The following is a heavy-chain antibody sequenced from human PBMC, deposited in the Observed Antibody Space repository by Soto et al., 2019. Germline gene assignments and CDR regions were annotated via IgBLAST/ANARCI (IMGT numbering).Heavy chain of an antibody. D-gene: IGHD3-22*01. J-gene: IGHJ4*02. CDR1: GGSFSGYY. Sequence: PSETLSLTCAVYGGSFSGYYWSWIRQPPGKGLEWIGEINHSGSTNYNPSLKSRVTISVDTSKNQFSLKLSSVTAADTAVYYCARVAKGTMISDYWGQGTLVTVSS. CDR2: INHSGST. CDR3: ARVAKGTMISDY. V-gene: IGHV4-34*01.